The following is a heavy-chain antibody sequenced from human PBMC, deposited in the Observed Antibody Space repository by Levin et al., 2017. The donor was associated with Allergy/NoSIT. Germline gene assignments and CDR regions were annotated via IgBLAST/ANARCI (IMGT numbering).Heavy chain of an antibody. J-gene: IGHJ6*02. V-gene: IGHV3-74*01. CDR1: GFTFSSYW. CDR2: INSDGSST. CDR3: ARSLGTAAGILYGGMDV. D-gene: IGHD6-13*01. Sequence: GGSLRLSCAASGFTFSSYWMHWVRQAPGKGLVWVSRINSDGSSTSYADSVKGRFTISRDNAKNTLYLQMNSLRAEDTAVYYCARSLGTAAGILYGGMDVWGQGTTVTVSS.